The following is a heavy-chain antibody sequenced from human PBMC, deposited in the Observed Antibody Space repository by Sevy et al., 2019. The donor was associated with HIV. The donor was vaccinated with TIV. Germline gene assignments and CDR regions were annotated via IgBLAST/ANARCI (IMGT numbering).Heavy chain of an antibody. Sequence: GGSLGLSCTASGFTFSTYAMYWVRQAPGKGLEWVAVISDDGNNKDYADSVKGRFTVSRDNSKNTMYLQMYSLRAEDTAVYYCASHYYDTTGYYYPLDYWGQGTLVTVSS. CDR2: ISDDGNNK. J-gene: IGHJ4*02. CDR3: ASHYYDTTGYYYPLDY. CDR1: GFTFSTYA. D-gene: IGHD3-22*01. V-gene: IGHV3-30*04.